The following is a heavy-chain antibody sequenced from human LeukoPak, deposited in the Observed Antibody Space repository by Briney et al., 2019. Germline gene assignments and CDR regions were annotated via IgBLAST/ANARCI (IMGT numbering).Heavy chain of an antibody. CDR3: ARALTINLDY. Sequence: GRSLRLSCAASGFTFSSYAMHWVRQAPGKGLEWVAVISYDGSNKYYADSVKGRFTISRDKSKNTLYLQMNSLRAEDTAVYYCARALTINLDYWGQGTLVTVSS. V-gene: IGHV3-30-3*01. CDR1: GFTFSSYA. D-gene: IGHD3-3*01. CDR2: ISYDGSNK. J-gene: IGHJ4*02.